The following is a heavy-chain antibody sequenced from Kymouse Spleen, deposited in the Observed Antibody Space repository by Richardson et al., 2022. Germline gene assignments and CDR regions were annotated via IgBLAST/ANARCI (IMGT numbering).Heavy chain of an antibody. J-gene: IGHJ5*02. CDR2: IYSCGST. V-gene: IGHV3-66*03. Sequence: EVQLVESGGGLIQPGGSLRLSCAASGFTVSSNYMSWVRQAPGKGLEWVSVIYSCGSTYYADSVKGRFTISRDNSKNTLYLQMNSLRAEDTAVYYCARDYYGSGSYYSLGWFDPWGQGTLVTVSS. CDR1: GFTVSSNY. CDR3: ARDYYGSGSYYSLGWFDP. D-gene: IGHD3-10*01.